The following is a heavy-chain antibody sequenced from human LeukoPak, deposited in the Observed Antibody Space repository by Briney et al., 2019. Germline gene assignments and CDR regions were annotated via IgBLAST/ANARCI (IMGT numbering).Heavy chain of an antibody. CDR1: GFTFSSYS. CDR3: ARGRIAAAGTYAFDI. CDR2: ISSSSSYI. V-gene: IGHV3-21*01. D-gene: IGHD6-13*01. Sequence: GGSLRLSCAASGFTFSSYSMNWVRQAPGKGLEWVSSISSSSSYIYYADSVKGRFTISRDNAKNSLYLQMNSLGAEDTAVYYCARGRIAAAGTYAFDIWGQGTMVTVSS. J-gene: IGHJ3*02.